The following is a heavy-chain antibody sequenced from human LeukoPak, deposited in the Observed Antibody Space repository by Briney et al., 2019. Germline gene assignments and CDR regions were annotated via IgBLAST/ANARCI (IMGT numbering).Heavy chain of an antibody. V-gene: IGHV4-59*08. CDR3: ARHGFIEHCSTTSCYRPFDY. CDR2: VYNSGST. J-gene: IGHJ4*02. CDR1: GASLSDYY. Sequence: SETLSLTCTVSGASLSDYYWSWIRQPPGKGLEWIGYVYNSGSTNYNPSLKSRVTISVDMSKNQFSLKLSSVTAADTAAFYCARHGFIEHCSTTSCYRPFDYWGQGTLVTVSS. D-gene: IGHD2-2*01.